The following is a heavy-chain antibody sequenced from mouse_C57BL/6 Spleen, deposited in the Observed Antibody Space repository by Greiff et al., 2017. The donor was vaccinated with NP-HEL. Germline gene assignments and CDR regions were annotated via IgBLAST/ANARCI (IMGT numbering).Heavy chain of an antibody. V-gene: IGHV1-18*01. CDR2: INPNNGGT. CDR1: GYTFTDYN. D-gene: IGHD1-1*01. CDR3: ARYGSSSFYYAMDY. J-gene: IGHJ4*01. Sequence: VQLQQSGPELVKPGASVKIPCKASGYTFTDYNMDWVKQSHGKSLEWIGDINPNNGGTIYNQKFKGKATLTVDKSSSTAYMELRSLTSEDTAVYYCARYGSSSFYYAMDYWGQGTSVTVSS.